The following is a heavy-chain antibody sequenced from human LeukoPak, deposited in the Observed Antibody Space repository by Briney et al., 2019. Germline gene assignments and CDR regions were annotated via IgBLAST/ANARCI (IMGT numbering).Heavy chain of an antibody. CDR2: INIDGSST. J-gene: IGHJ4*02. Sequence: GTSLRLSCAASGFTFRTYGMHWVRQAPGKGLVWVSRINIDGSSTSYADSVKGRFTISRDNAKNTLSLQMNSLRDEDTAVYYCARVACSSSGCTDFDYWGQGTLVTVSS. CDR1: GFTFRTYG. CDR3: ARVACSSSGCTDFDY. D-gene: IGHD2-2*01. V-gene: IGHV3-74*01.